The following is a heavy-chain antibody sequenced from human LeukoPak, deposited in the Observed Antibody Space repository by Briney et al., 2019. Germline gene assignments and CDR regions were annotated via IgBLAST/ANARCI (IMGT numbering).Heavy chain of an antibody. Sequence: GGSLRLSCAASGFTFSSYGMHWVRQAPGKGLEWVAFIRYDGSNKYYADSVKGRFTISRDNSKNTLYLQMNSLRAEDTAVYYCAKDHRAYCGGDCVDFDYWGQGTLVTVSS. CDR3: AKDHRAYCGGDCVDFDY. V-gene: IGHV3-30*02. CDR2: IRYDGSNK. CDR1: GFTFSSYG. J-gene: IGHJ4*02. D-gene: IGHD2-21*02.